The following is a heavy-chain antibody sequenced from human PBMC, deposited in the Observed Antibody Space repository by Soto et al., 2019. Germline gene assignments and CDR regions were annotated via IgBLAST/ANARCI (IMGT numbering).Heavy chain of an antibody. D-gene: IGHD2-2*01. CDR2: MNPNSGNT. V-gene: IGHV1-8*01. CDR3: ARVSICSSTSCPYYFDY. Sequence: QVQLVQSGAEVKKPGASVKVSCKASGYTFTSYDINWVRQATGQGLEWMGWMNPNSGNTGYAQKFQGRVTMTRNTSISTDYMELSSLRSEDTAVYYCARVSICSSTSCPYYFDYWGQGTLVTVSS. J-gene: IGHJ4*02. CDR1: GYTFTSYD.